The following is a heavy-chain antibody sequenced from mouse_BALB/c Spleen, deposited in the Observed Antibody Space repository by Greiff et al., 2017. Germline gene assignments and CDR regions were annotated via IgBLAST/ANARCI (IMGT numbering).Heavy chain of an antibody. Sequence: EVKVVESGAELVKPGASVKLSCTASGFNIKDTYMHWVKQRPEQGLEWIGRIDPANGNTKYDPKFQGKATITADTSSNTAYLQLSSLTSEDTAVYYCAREGDYYGSTHYAMDYWGQGTSVTVSS. CDR3: AREGDYYGSTHYAMDY. V-gene: IGHV14-3*02. CDR2: IDPANGNT. CDR1: GFNIKDTY. D-gene: IGHD1-1*01. J-gene: IGHJ4*01.